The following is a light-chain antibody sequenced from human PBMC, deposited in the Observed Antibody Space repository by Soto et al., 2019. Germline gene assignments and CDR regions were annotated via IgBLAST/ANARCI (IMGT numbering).Light chain of an antibody. Sequence: ITQSPATLSVSPGGSAPLPCRALQSVPRNYLAWYQQKPGQAPRLLMYGASTRATGIPARFSGSGSGTEFTLTISSLQSEDFAVYYCQQYNNWPPITFGQGTRLEIK. J-gene: IGKJ5*01. CDR3: QQYNNWPPIT. CDR1: QSVPRN. CDR2: GAS. V-gene: IGKV3-15*01.